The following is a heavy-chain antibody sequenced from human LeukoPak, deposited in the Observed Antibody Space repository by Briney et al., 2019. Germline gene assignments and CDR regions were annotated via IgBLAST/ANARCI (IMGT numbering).Heavy chain of an antibody. J-gene: IGHJ4*02. D-gene: IGHD6-19*01. CDR3: ARETAGTWDY. Sequence: SETLSLTCTVSGGSISSSTYYWSWIRQPAGKGLEWIGRVYTSGSTNYNPSLKSRVTMSVDTSKNQFSLKLSSVTAADTAVYYCARETAGTWDYWGQGTLVTVSS. CDR1: GGSISSSTYY. CDR2: VYTSGST. V-gene: IGHV4-61*02.